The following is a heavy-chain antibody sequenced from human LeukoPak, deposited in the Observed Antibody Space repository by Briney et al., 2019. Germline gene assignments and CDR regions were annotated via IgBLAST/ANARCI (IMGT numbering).Heavy chain of an antibody. CDR1: GFTFSSYW. J-gene: IGHJ6*02. CDR3: AKGVVAATNAAYYGMDV. CDR2: INSDGSST. V-gene: IGHV3-74*01. D-gene: IGHD2-15*01. Sequence: GGSLRLSCAASGFTFSSYWMHWVRQAPGKGLVWVSRINSDGSSTSYADSVKGRFTISRDNAKNTLYLQMNSLRPEDTAVYYCAKGVVAATNAAYYGMDVWGQGTTVTVSS.